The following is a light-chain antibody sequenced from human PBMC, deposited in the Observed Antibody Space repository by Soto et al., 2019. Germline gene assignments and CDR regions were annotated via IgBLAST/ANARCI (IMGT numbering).Light chain of an antibody. CDR1: QSIGTL. Sequence: DIQMTQSPSTLSASLGAKVTITCRASQSIGTLLAWYQQTPGRAPNLLIYDASILQSGVPSRFSGSGSGTEFTLTISSLQPDNFATYFCQQFKTYPITFGQGTRLEIK. J-gene: IGKJ5*01. V-gene: IGKV1-5*01. CDR2: DAS. CDR3: QQFKTYPIT.